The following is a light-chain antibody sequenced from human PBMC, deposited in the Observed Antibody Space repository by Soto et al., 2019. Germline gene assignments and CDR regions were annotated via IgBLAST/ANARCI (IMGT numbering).Light chain of an antibody. CDR2: EVT. V-gene: IGLV2-8*01. Sequence: QSALTQPPSASGSPGQSVTISCTGTSSDVGGYNYVSWYQQHPGKVPKLMIYEVTKRPSGVPDRFSGSKSGNTASLTVSGLQAEDEADYYCRSYAGSNILVFGGGTKGTVL. CDR1: SSDVGGYNY. J-gene: IGLJ3*02. CDR3: RSYAGSNILV.